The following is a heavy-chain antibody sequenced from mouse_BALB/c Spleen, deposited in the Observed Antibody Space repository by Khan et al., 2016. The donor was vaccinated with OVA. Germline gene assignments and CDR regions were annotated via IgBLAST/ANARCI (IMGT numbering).Heavy chain of an antibody. Sequence: QVQLKQSGPGLVAPSQSLSITCTVSGFSLTNYGVNWVRQPPREGLEWLGVIWGDGSTNYHSALKSRLSISKDNSKSQVFLKLNSLQTDDTATYYCARFEYYGNFYAMDYGGQGTSVTVSS. V-gene: IGHV2-3*01. CDR3: ARFEYYGNFYAMDY. CDR2: IWGDGST. J-gene: IGHJ4*01. D-gene: IGHD2-1*01. CDR1: GFSLTNYG.